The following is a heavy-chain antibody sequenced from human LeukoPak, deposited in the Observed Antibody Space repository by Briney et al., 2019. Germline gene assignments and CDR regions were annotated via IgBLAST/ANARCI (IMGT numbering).Heavy chain of an antibody. J-gene: IGHJ6*02. Sequence: GGSLRLSCAASGFTFSSYSMNWVRQAPGKGLEWVSHITASGTAMFYADSVKGRFTISRDNAKNSLYLQMNSLRDEDTAVYYCARDEERITMVRGVTSYYGMDVWGQGTTVTVSS. D-gene: IGHD3-10*01. CDR1: GFTFSSYS. V-gene: IGHV3-48*02. CDR3: ARDEERITMVRGVTSYYGMDV. CDR2: ITASGTAM.